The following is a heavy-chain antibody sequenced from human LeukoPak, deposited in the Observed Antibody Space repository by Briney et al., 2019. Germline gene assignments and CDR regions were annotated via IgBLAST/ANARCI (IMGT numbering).Heavy chain of an antibody. V-gene: IGHV5-51*01. CDR1: GYSFTSYW. CDR2: IYPGDSDT. CDR3: ARVVSGYDFYFDY. J-gene: IGHJ4*02. D-gene: IGHD5-12*01. Sequence: GESLKISCQGSGYSFTSYWIGWVRQMPGKGLEWMGIIYPGDSDTRYSPSFQGQVTISADKSICTAYLQWSSLKASDTAMYYCARVVSGYDFYFDYWGQGTLVTVS.